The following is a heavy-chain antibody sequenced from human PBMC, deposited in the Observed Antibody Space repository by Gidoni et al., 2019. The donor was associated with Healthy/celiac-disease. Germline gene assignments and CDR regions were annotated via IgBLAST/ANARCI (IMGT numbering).Heavy chain of an antibody. J-gene: IGHJ4*02. CDR3: ARSKELPFDY. V-gene: IGHV3-66*01. Sequence: EVQLVESGGGLVQPGGSLRLSWSASGFTVRSNYLSRVRQAPGKGLEWVSVIYSGGSTYYADSVKGRFTISRDNSKNTLYLQMNSLRAEDTAVYYCARSKELPFDYWGQGTLVTVSS. CDR2: IYSGGST. CDR1: GFTVRSNY. D-gene: IGHD1-26*01.